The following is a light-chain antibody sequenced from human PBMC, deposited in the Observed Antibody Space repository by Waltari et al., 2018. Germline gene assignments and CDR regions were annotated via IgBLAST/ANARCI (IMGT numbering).Light chain of an antibody. V-gene: IGKV3-15*01. Sequence: EIVMTQSPATLSVSPGERATLSCRASQRVSSNLAWYQQKPGQAPRLLIYGASTRATGIPARFSGSGSGTEFTLTISSLKSEDFAVYNCQQYNNWPWGTFGQGTKLEIK. J-gene: IGKJ2*02. CDR2: GAS. CDR3: QQYNNWPWGT. CDR1: QRVSSN.